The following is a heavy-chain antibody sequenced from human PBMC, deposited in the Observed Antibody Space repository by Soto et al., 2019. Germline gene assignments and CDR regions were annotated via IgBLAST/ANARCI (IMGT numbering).Heavy chain of an antibody. CDR3: ASGSGSYRVYYYYGMDV. Sequence: SVKVSCKASGGTFSSYAISWVRRTPGRGLEWMGGIIPIFGTANYAQKFQGRVTITADESTSTAYMELSSLRSEDTAVYYCASGSGSYRVYYYYGMDVWGQGTTVTVSS. CDR1: GGTFSSYA. CDR2: IIPIFGTA. J-gene: IGHJ6*02. D-gene: IGHD3-10*01. V-gene: IGHV1-69*13.